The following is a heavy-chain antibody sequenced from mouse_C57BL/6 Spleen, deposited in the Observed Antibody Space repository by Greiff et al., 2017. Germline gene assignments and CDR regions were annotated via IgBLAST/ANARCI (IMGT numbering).Heavy chain of an antibody. CDR3: ARSLIYYGNYGENAMDY. J-gene: IGHJ4*01. D-gene: IGHD2-1*01. CDR2: IDPANGNT. Sequence: EVQLQQSVAELVRPGASVKLSCTASGFNIKNTYMHWVKQRPEQGLEWIGRIDPANGNTKYAPKFPGKATITADTSSNTAYRQLSSLTSEDTAIYYCARSLIYYGNYGENAMDYWGQGTSVTVSS. CDR1: GFNIKNTY. V-gene: IGHV14-3*01.